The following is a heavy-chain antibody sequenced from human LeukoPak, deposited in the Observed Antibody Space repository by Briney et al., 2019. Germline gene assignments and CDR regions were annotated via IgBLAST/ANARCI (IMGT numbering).Heavy chain of an antibody. CDR3: AREDNSGYDSCASPLSYYYYNAMDV. V-gene: IGHV3-23*01. CDR1: GFTFSSYA. D-gene: IGHD5-12*01. CDR2: ISGSGGST. J-gene: IGHJ6*02. Sequence: GGSLRLSCAASGFTFSSYAMSWVRQAPGKGLEWVSAISGSGGSTYYADSVKGRFTISRDNSKNTLYLQMNSLRAEDTAVYYCAREDNSGYDSCASPLSYYYYNAMDVWGQGTRVTVSS.